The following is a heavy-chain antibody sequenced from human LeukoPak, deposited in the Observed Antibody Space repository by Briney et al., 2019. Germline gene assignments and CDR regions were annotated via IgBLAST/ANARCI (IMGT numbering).Heavy chain of an antibody. J-gene: IGHJ4*02. D-gene: IGHD2-15*01. CDR3: ARLCSGGSCYSSY. CDR2: IYYSGST. Sequence: PSETLSLTCTVSGGSISSSSYYWGWIRQPPGKGLEWIGSIYYSGSTYYNPSLKSRVTISVDTSKNQSSLKLSSATAADTAVYYCARLCSGGSCYSSYWGQGTLVTVSS. CDR1: GGSISSSSYY. V-gene: IGHV4-39*01.